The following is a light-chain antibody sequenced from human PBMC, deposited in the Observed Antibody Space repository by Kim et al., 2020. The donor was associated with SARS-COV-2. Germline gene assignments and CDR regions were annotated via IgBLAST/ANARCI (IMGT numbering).Light chain of an antibody. CDR3: YSAADNNWV. Sequence: SVSAGQTARITCSGVGLAKKYARWFQQKPGQAPVLLIYKDSERPAGIPERFSGSSSGTTVTLTSSGAQVEDEADYYCYSAADNNWVFGGGTQLTVL. CDR1: GLAKKY. CDR2: KDS. J-gene: IGLJ3*02. V-gene: IGLV3-27*01.